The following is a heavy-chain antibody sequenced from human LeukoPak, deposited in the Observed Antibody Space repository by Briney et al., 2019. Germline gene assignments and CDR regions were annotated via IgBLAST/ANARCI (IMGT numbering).Heavy chain of an antibody. CDR3: ATPSSGWHSFDY. D-gene: IGHD6-19*01. V-gene: IGHV4-39*01. CDR2: IYYSGST. Sequence: PSETLSLTCAVSGGSISGSTYYWGWVRQPPGKGLEWIGSIYYSGSTYYNPSLKSRVTISVDTSKNQFFLRLSSETAADTALYYCATPSSGWHSFDYWGQGALVTVSS. CDR1: GGSISGSTYY. J-gene: IGHJ4*02.